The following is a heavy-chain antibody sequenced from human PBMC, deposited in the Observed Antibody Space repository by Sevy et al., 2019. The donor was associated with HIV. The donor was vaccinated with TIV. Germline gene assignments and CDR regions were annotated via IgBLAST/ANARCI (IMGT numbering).Heavy chain of an antibody. CDR2: INWRGSNT. J-gene: IGHJ3*01. D-gene: IGHD3-22*01. CDR1: GFTFSDYA. CDR3: ARNTYYLDTTGFGAFDL. Sequence: GESLKISCAASGFTFSDYAMSWVRQAPGKGLEWVSGINWRGSNTGYADSVKGRFTISRDDAKNSLYLQMKSLRAEDTALYYCARNTYYLDTTGFGAFDLWGQGTLVTVSS. V-gene: IGHV3-20*04.